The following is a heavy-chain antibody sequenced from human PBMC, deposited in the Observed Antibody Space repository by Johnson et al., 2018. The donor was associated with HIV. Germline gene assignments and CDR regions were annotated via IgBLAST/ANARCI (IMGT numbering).Heavy chain of an antibody. D-gene: IGHD6-19*01. J-gene: IGHJ3*02. CDR2: IYSGGST. Sequence: VQLVESGGGLVQPGGSLRLSCAASGFTVSSNYMSWVRQAPGKGLEWVSVIYSGGSTYYADSVKGRFTISRDNSKNTLYLQINSLRAEDTAVYYCAREDGSGWSTRGDDAFDIWGQGTKVTVSS. CDR3: AREDGSGWSTRGDDAFDI. V-gene: IGHV3-66*01. CDR1: GFTVSSNY.